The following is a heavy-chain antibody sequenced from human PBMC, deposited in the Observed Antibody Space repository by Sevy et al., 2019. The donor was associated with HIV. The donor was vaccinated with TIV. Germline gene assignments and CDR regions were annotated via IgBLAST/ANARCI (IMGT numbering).Heavy chain of an antibody. Sequence: ASVKVSCKASGYTFTGYYIHWVRQAPGQGLEWMGWINPSTGGTTYAQNFQGRVTMTRDTSISTAYMERNRLRSDDTAVYFCARLGGIAVLGGGGDGYWGQGTLVTVSS. CDR1: GYTFTGYY. CDR2: INPSTGGT. D-gene: IGHD6-19*01. V-gene: IGHV1-2*02. CDR3: ARLGGIAVLGGGGDGY. J-gene: IGHJ4*02.